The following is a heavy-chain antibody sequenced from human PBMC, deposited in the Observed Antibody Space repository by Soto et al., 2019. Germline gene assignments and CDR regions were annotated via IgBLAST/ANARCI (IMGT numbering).Heavy chain of an antibody. CDR3: ARDSSAGGYDPFDY. CDR2: IWYDGSNK. CDR1: GFTFSSYG. J-gene: IGHJ4*02. D-gene: IGHD5-12*01. Sequence: GGSLRLSCAASGFTFSSYGMHWVRQAPGKGLEWVAVIWYDGSNKYYADSVKGRFTISRDNSKNTLYLQMNSLRAEDTAVYYCARDSSAGGYDPFDYWGQGTLVTAPQ. V-gene: IGHV3-33*01.